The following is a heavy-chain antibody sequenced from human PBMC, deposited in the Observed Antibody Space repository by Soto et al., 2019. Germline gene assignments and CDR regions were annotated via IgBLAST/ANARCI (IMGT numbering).Heavy chain of an antibody. CDR3: AKGASHAPFEK. CDR2: ISGSGDKT. CDR1: GFAFNDFA. J-gene: IGHJ4*02. Sequence: GGSLRLSCAASGFAFNDFAMSWVRQAPGKGPEWLSTISGSGDKTFHSDSVKGRFDISRDNSNNKMFLQMNSLRAEDTAIYYCAKGASHAPFEKWGRGTLVTVSS. V-gene: IGHV3-23*01.